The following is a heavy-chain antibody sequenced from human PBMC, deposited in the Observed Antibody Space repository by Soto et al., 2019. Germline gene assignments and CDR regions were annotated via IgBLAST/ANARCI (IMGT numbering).Heavy chain of an antibody. J-gene: IGHJ4*02. CDR2: ISGSGDST. Sequence: GGSLRLSCAASGFTFSSYAMRWVRQAPGKGLEWVSAISGSGDSTYYTDSVKGRFTISRDNSKNTLYLQMNSLRAEDTAVYYCARRGPGTYFDYWGQGTLVTVSS. CDR3: ARRGPGTYFDY. V-gene: IGHV3-23*01. D-gene: IGHD6-13*01. CDR1: GFTFSSYA.